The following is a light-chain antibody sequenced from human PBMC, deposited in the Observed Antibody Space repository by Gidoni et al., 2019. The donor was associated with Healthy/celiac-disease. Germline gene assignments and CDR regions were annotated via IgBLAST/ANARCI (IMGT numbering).Light chain of an antibody. V-gene: IGLV2-14*01. J-gene: IGLJ7*01. Sequence: QPASVSGSPGQSITISCTGTSSDVGGYNYVSWYQQHPGKAPKLMIYEVSHRPSGVSNRFSGSKSGNTASLTISGLQAEDEADYYCSSYTSSSTPVFGGGTQLTVL. CDR2: EVS. CDR1: SSDVGGYNY. CDR3: SSYTSSSTPV.